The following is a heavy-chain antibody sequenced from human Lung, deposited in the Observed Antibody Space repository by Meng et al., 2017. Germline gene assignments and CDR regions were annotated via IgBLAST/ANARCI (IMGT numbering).Heavy chain of an antibody. CDR1: GCTFTSYY. Sequence: QVQLVQSGAEVKKPGASVKVSCKASGCTFTSYYIHWVRQAPGQGLEWMGLINSSGDYTRYAQRFQGRVTMTRDTSTSTVYMELSSLRSEDTAVYFCARDVRLLEAYFDYWGQGTLVTVSS. J-gene: IGHJ4*02. V-gene: IGHV1-46*03. CDR3: ARDVRLLEAYFDY. CDR2: INSSGDYT. D-gene: IGHD6-25*01.